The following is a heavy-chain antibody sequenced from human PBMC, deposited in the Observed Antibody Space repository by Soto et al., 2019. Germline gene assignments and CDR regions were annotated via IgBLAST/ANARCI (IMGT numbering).Heavy chain of an antibody. J-gene: IGHJ4*02. V-gene: IGHV3-15*07. D-gene: IGHD3-10*01. Sequence: GGSLRLSCAASGFTFSNAWMNWVRQAPGKGLEWVGRIKSKTDGGTTDYAAPVKGRFTISRDDSKNTLYLQMNSLKTEDTAVYYCTTAEVWDYGSGIDRGETDFDYWGQGTLVTVSS. CDR3: TTAEVWDYGSGIDRGETDFDY. CDR2: IKSKTDGGTT. CDR1: GFTFSNAW.